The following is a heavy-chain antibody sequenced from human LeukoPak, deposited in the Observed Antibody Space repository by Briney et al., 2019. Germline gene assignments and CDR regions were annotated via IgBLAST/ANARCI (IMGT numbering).Heavy chain of an antibody. V-gene: IGHV3-7*04. Sequence: GGSLRLSCAASGFTFGSFWMGWVRQAPGKGLEWVANINQDGSEKYYVDSVKGRFTISRDNAKNSLYLQMNSLRAEDTAVYYCARAYGTYNWFDPWGQGTLVTVSS. J-gene: IGHJ5*02. CDR2: INQDGSEK. D-gene: IGHD1-1*01. CDR3: ARAYGTYNWFDP. CDR1: GFTFGSFW.